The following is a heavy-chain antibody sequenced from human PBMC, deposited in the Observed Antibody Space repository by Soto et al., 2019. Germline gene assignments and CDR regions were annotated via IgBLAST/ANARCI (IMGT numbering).Heavy chain of an antibody. CDR1: GGSISSSSYY. J-gene: IGHJ4*02. CDR2: IYYSGST. CDR3: VMITFGGVIVR. V-gene: IGHV4-39*01. Sequence: SETLSLTCTVSGGSISSSSYYWGWIRQPPGNGLEWIGSIYYSGSTYYNPSLKSRVTISVDTSKNQFSLKLSSVTAAVTAVYYCVMITFGGVIVRWGQGTLVTVSS. D-gene: IGHD3-16*02.